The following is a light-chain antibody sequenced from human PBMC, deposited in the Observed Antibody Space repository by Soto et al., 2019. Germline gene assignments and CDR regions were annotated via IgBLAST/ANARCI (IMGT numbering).Light chain of an antibody. J-gene: IGLJ2*01. CDR1: SSNIGAGYD. Sequence: QSVLTQPPSVSGAPGQGGTSSCTGSSSNIGAGYDVHWYQQLPGAAPKLLIFANNNRPSGVPDRFSGSKSGSSASLAITGLQAEDEGDYYCQSYDSSLTGGIFGGGTKLTVL. CDR3: QSYDSSLTGGI. CDR2: ANN. V-gene: IGLV1-40*01.